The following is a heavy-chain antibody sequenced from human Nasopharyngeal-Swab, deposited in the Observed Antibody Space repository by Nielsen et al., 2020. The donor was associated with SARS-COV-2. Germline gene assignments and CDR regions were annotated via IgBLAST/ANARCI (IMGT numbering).Heavy chain of an antibody. J-gene: IGHJ4*02. CDR2: IYYSGST. CDR3: APYGSGSYGVY. Sequence: WIRQPPGKGLAWIGRIYYSGSTYYNPSHKSRVTISVDTSKNQFSLKLRSVTAADTAVYYCAPYGSGSYGVYWGQGTLVTVSS. V-gene: IGHV4-39*01. D-gene: IGHD3-10*01.